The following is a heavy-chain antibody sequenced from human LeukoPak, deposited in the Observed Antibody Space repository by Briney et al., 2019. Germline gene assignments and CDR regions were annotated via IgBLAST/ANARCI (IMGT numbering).Heavy chain of an antibody. D-gene: IGHD1-26*01. J-gene: IGHJ4*02. Sequence: PGRSLRLSCAASGFTFTDYAIHWVRQAPGKGLEWVAVISYDGDHKYYPDSVKGRFTISRDNSKSTVYLQMNSLRVEDTAVYFCAREYYSGNYYVFDYWGQGTLVPVSS. CDR1: GFTFTDYA. V-gene: IGHV3-30-3*01. CDR3: AREYYSGNYYVFDY. CDR2: ISYDGDHK.